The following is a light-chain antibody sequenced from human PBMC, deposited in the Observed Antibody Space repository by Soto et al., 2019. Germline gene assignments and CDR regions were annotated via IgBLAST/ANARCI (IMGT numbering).Light chain of an antibody. CDR2: GAS. V-gene: IGKV3D-20*02. CDR3: QQRGNWPPIT. J-gene: IGKJ5*01. Sequence: IVLTQSPGTVCVSPLDIATLSCSSIQSFSSSYLAWYQQKPGQAPRLLIYGASSRATGIPDRFSGSGSGTDFTLTISSLEPEDFAVYYCQQRGNWPPITFGQGTRLEIK. CDR1: QSFSSSY.